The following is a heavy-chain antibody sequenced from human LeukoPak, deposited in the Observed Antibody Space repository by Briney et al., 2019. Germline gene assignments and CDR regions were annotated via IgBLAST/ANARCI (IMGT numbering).Heavy chain of an antibody. V-gene: IGHV3-23*01. J-gene: IGHJ4*02. CDR1: GFTFSSYS. CDR2: ITGSGVGT. D-gene: IGHD2-2*01. Sequence: GGSLRLSCAASGFTFSSYSMNWVRQAPGKGLEWVSAITGSGVGTYYADSVKGRFTISRDKSKNTLYLQMNSLSAADTAVYYCAKERCGSKSCPDDYWGQGTLVTVSS. CDR3: AKERCGSKSCPDDY.